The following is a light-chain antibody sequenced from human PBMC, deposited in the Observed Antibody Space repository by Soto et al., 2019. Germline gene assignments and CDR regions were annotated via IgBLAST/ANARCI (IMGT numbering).Light chain of an antibody. Sequence: AIRMTQSPSSFSASTGDRVTITCRASQGISSYLAWYQQKPGKAPKLLIYAASTLQSGVPSRFSGSGSGTDFTLTISCLQSEDFAVYYCQQYGSSPQVTFGQGTRLEIK. CDR3: QQYGSSPQVT. CDR2: AAS. V-gene: IGKV1-8*01. CDR1: QGISSY. J-gene: IGKJ5*01.